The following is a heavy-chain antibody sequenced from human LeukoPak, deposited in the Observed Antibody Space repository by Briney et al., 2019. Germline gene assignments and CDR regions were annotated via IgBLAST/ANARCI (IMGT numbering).Heavy chain of an antibody. Sequence: GGSLRLSCAASGFTFSSYAMSWVRQAPGKGLEWVSVISGSGGSTSYADSVKGRFTVSRDNSKNILYLQMNSLGAEDTAVYYCARRGTSSSWAHFDYWGQGTLVTVSS. CDR1: GFTFSSYA. J-gene: IGHJ4*02. CDR3: ARRGTSSSWAHFDY. CDR2: ISGSGGST. V-gene: IGHV3-23*01. D-gene: IGHD6-13*01.